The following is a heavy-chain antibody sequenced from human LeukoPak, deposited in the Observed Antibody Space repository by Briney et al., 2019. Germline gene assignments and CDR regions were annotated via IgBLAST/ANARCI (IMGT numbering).Heavy chain of an antibody. CDR3: SGDLPCYDSLDF. CDR2: IGSDGKT. Sequence: GGSLRLSCEASEFTFSSYAMTWVRQAPGKGLEWVSSIGSDGKTHYSESVKGRFVISRDNFGGMVFLQVNSLRVADTALYYCSGDLPCYDSLDFWGQGTTVTVSS. J-gene: IGHJ6*02. V-gene: IGHV3-23*01. D-gene: IGHD2-2*01. CDR1: EFTFSSYA.